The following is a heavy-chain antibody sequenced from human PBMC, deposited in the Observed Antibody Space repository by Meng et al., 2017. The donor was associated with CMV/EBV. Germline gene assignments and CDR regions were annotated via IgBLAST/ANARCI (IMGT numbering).Heavy chain of an antibody. D-gene: IGHD2-2*01. V-gene: IGHV3-48*03. J-gene: IGHJ4*02. Sequence: GSLRLSCAASGFTFSSHEMNWVRQAPGKGLEWVSYISSSGSAIYYADSVKGRFTISRDNAKNSLYLQMNSLRAEDTAVYYCARESDRSTSCPGYDYWGQGTLVTVSS. CDR1: GFTFSSHE. CDR2: ISSSGSAI. CDR3: ARESDRSTSCPGYDY.